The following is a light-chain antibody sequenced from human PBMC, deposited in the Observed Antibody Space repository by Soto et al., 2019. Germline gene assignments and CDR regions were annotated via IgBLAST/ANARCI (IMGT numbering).Light chain of an antibody. Sequence: QSVLTQPPSASGTPGQRVTISCSGSTSNIGSNSVYWYRQLPGTAPNLLIYNDNKRPAGVPYRFSGSKSGTSASLAISGLRSEDEAGYFCAAWDDSLSGPVFGGGTKLTVL. CDR3: AAWDDSLSGPV. CDR2: NDN. J-gene: IGLJ3*02. V-gene: IGLV1-47*02. CDR1: TSNIGSNS.